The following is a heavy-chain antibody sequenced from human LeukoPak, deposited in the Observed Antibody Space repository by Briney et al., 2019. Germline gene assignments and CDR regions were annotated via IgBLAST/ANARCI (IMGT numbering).Heavy chain of an antibody. CDR2: IYYSGST. CDR1: GGSISSYY. J-gene: IGHJ4*02. CDR3: TRHSNYYDSSGYYSLFDY. Sequence: PSETLSLTCTVSGGSISSYYWSWIRQPPGKGLGWIGYIYYSGSTNYNPSLKSRVTISVDTSKNQFSLKLSSVTAADTAVYYCTRHSNYYDSSGYYSLFDYWGQGTLVTVSS. V-gene: IGHV4-59*08. D-gene: IGHD3-22*01.